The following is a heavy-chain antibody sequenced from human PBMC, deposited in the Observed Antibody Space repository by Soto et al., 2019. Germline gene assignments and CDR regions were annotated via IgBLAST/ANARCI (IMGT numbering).Heavy chain of an antibody. CDR3: AKTITMGRGVIIRDYYYYGMDV. V-gene: IGHV3-33*06. Sequence: QVQLVESGGGVVQPGRSLRLSCAASGFTFSSYGMHWVRQAPGKGLEWVAVIWYDGSNKYYADSVKGRFTISRDNSKNKLYLQMNSLRDEDTAVDYCAKTITMGRGVIIRDYYYYGMDVWGQGTTVTVSS. CDR2: IWYDGSNK. CDR1: GFTFSSYG. J-gene: IGHJ6*02. D-gene: IGHD3-10*01.